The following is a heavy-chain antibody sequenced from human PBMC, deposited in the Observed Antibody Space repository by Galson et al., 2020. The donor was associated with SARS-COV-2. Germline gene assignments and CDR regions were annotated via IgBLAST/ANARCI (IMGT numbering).Heavy chain of an antibody. D-gene: IGHD3-22*01. CDR3: AKTSSGYPYSHFDY. CDR2: INGDGSST. Sequence: GESLKISCAASGFTFSSYWMHWVRQAPGKGLVWVSRINGDGSSTSYADSVKGRFTISRDNAKNTLYLQMNSLRAEDTAVYYCAKTSSGYPYSHFDYWGQGTLVTVSS. V-gene: IGHV3-74*01. J-gene: IGHJ4*02. CDR1: GFTFSSYW.